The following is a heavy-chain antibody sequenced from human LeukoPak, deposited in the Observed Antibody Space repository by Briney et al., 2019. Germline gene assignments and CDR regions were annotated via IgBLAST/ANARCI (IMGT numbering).Heavy chain of an antibody. J-gene: IGHJ3*02. CDR2: IYNSGGT. V-gene: IGHV4-59*08. Sequence: SETLSLTCSVSGGSINNYYWGWIRQPPGKGLEWIGYIYNSGGTNYNPSLKSRVTISVDTSKNQFSLKLSSVTAADTAVYYCARVVAEYDYVWGSYDAFDIWGQGTMVTVSS. CDR3: ARVVAEYDYVWGSYDAFDI. D-gene: IGHD3-16*01. CDR1: GGSINNYY.